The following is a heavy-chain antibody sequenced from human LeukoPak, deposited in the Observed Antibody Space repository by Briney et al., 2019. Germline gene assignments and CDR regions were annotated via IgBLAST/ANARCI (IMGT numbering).Heavy chain of an antibody. D-gene: IGHD2-15*01. CDR3: ARTPRGGGFDY. CDR2: INPSGGST. V-gene: IGHV1-46*01. Sequence: ASVKVSCKASGYTFTSYYMHWVRQAPGQGLEWMGIINPSGGSTSYAQKFQGRVTMTRDMSTSTVYMELGSLSSEDTAVYYCARTPRGGGFDYWGQGTLVTVSS. CDR1: GYTFTSYY. J-gene: IGHJ4*02.